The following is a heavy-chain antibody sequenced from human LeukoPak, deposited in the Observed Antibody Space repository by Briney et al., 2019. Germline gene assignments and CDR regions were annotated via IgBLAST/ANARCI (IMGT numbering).Heavy chain of an antibody. CDR3: AKDGCSSTSCYVNYFDY. CDR2: ISGSGGST. CDR1: GFTFSDYY. J-gene: IGHJ4*02. Sequence: GGSLRLSCAASGFTFSDYYMSWIRQAPGKGLEWVSAISGSGGSTYYADSVKGRFTISRDNSKNTLYLQMNSLRAEDTAVYYCAKDGCSSTSCYVNYFDYWGQGTLVTVSS. V-gene: IGHV3-23*01. D-gene: IGHD2-2*01.